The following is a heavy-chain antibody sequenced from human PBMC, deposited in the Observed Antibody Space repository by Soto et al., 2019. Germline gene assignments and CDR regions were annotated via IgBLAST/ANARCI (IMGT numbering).Heavy chain of an antibody. Sequence: EVQLMESGGGLVQPGGSLRVSCAASGFEFSAYWMTWVRQAPGKGLEWVDNIKKDGREKYYGDSVRGRFSVFRENAQNAVFLQMNSLKGEDTAVYCFARGRNNSGDYRKFLDYWGQATVVTVSS. CDR2: IKKDGREK. V-gene: IGHV3-7*01. J-gene: IGHJ4*02. D-gene: IGHD5-12*01. CDR1: GFEFSAYW. CDR3: ARGRNNSGDYRKFLDY.